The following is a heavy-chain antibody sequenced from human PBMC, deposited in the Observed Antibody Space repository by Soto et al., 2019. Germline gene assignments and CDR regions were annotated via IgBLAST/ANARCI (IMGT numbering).Heavy chain of an antibody. Sequence: QVQVVQSGAEVKKPGSSVKVSCKVSGGIFTNNAISWVRQAPGQGLEWLGGVIPLFDTAYYAQIFRGRLRISADGATNTAYMELSGLTYADTAVYFCATGGHNDGDNFYHGMDVWGQGTTGTVS. CDR1: GGIFTNNA. D-gene: IGHD2-21*02. CDR2: VIPLFDTA. J-gene: IGHJ6*02. V-gene: IGHV1-69*01. CDR3: ATGGHNDGDNFYHGMDV.